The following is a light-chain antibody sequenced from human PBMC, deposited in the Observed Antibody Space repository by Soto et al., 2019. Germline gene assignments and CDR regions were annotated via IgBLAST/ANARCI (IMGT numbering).Light chain of an antibody. Sequence: DIQLTQSPSFLSASVGDRVTITCRASQGISNYLAWYQQKPGKATKLLIYAASTLQSGVPSRFGGSGSGTEFTLTISSLQPEDSATYYCQQLKSYPLTIGGGTKVEIK. CDR1: QGISNY. CDR2: AAS. CDR3: QQLKSYPLT. J-gene: IGKJ4*01. V-gene: IGKV1-9*01.